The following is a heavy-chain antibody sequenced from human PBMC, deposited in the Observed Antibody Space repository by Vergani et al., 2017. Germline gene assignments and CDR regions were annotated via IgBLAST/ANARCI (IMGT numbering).Heavy chain of an antibody. Sequence: EVQLLQSEGAVVQPGGSLRLSCVASGFTFSSHAMGWVRQGHGQGLEWVSSSRNTGDSTHYADSVKGRFTKSRDNSKNTLYLQMNSLRVEDTAVYYCGRGSDNYNWGQGTLVTVSS. V-gene: IGHV3-23*01. CDR2: SRNTGDST. D-gene: IGHD5-24*01. CDR3: GRGSDNYN. CDR1: GFTFSSHA. J-gene: IGHJ4*02.